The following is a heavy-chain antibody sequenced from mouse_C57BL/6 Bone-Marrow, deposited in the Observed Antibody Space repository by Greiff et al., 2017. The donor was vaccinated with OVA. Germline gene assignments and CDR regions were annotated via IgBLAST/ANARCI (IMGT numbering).Heavy chain of an antibody. D-gene: IGHD1-1*01. Sequence: EVHLVEPGGGLVKPGGSLKLSCAASGFTFSSYAMSWVSQTPEKRLEWVATISDGGSYTYYPDNVKGRFTISRDNAKNNLYLQMSHLKSEDTAMYYCARRFYYYWYFDVWGTGTTVTVSS. CDR3: ARRFYYYWYFDV. CDR2: ISDGGSYT. J-gene: IGHJ1*03. V-gene: IGHV5-4*01. CDR1: GFTFSSYA.